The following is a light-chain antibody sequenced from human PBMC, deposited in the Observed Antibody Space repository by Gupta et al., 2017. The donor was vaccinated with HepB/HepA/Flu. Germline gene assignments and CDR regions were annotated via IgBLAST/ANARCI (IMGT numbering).Light chain of an antibody. CDR3: QPLGT. CDR1: QGISSY. CDR2: AAS. J-gene: IGKJ3*01. V-gene: IGKV1-9*01. Sequence: DIQLTQSPSFLSASVGDRVTITCRASQGISSYLAWYQQKPGKATKLLIYAASTLQSGVPSRFSGSGSGTEFTRPRSSMQPEDFETYYCQPLGTFGHGTKVDIK.